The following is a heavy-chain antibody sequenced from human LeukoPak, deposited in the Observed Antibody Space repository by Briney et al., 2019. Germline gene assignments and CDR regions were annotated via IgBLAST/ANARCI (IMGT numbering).Heavy chain of an antibody. Sequence: ASVKVPCKASGYTFTSYGISWVRQAPGQGLEWMGWISAYNGNTNYAQKLQGRVTMTTDTSTSTAYMELRSLRSDDTAVYYCARDRVEGCSSTSCYFDYWGQGTLVTVSS. CDR3: ARDRVEGCSSTSCYFDY. J-gene: IGHJ4*02. V-gene: IGHV1-18*01. CDR1: GYTFTSYG. D-gene: IGHD2-2*01. CDR2: ISAYNGNT.